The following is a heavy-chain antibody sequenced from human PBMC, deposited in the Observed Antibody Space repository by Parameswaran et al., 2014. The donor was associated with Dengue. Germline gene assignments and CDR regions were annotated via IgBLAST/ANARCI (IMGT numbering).Heavy chain of an antibody. CDR3: ARDSGGWYPNDAFDT. Sequence: VRQAPGKGLEWVSYISSSGSAIYYADSVKGRFTISRDNTKNSLYLQMNSLRAEDTAVYYCARDSGGWYPNDAFDTWGQGTMVTVSS. V-gene: IGHV3-48*03. D-gene: IGHD6-19*01. CDR2: ISSSGSAI. J-gene: IGHJ3*02.